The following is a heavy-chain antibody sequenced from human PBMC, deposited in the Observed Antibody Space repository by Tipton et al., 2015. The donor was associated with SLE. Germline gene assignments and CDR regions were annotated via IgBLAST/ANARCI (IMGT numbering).Heavy chain of an antibody. CDR3: ARSRGLGSCSGDNCYDYYFGMDV. D-gene: IGHD2-15*01. V-gene: IGHV4-39*07. J-gene: IGHJ6*02. Sequence: TLSLTCTVSGVSISSASYYWNWIRQPAGKGLEWIGSIYYSGSTYYNPSLKSRVTISLDTSKNQFSLRLSSVTAADTAVYFCARSRGLGSCSGDNCYDYYFGMDVWGQGTTVTVSS. CDR1: GVSISSASYY. CDR2: IYYSGST.